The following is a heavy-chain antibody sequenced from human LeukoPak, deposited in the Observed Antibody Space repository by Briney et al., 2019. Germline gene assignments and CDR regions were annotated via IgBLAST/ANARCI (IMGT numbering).Heavy chain of an antibody. D-gene: IGHD6-13*01. V-gene: IGHV1-18*01. J-gene: IGHJ5*02. CDR3: ARGYSSPNWFDP. CDR2: ISAYNGNT. Sequence: ASVKISCKASGYTFTSYGISWVRQAPGQGLEWMGWISAYNGNTNYAQKLQGRVTMTTDTSTSTAYVELRSLRSDDTAVYYCARGYSSPNWFDPWGQGTLVTVSS. CDR1: GYTFTSYG.